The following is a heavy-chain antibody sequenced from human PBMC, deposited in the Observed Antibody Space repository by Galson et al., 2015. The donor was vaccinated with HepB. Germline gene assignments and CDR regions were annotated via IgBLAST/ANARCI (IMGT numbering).Heavy chain of an antibody. CDR1: GFTFSSYW. Sequence: SLRLSCAASGFTFSSYWMHWVRQAPGKGLVWVSRINSDGSSTSYADSVKGRFTISRDNAKNTLYLQMNSLRAEDTAVYYCAREGTGDLFFDYWGHGTLVTVSS. J-gene: IGHJ4*01. D-gene: IGHD7-27*01. CDR2: INSDGSST. V-gene: IGHV3-74*01. CDR3: AREGTGDLFFDY.